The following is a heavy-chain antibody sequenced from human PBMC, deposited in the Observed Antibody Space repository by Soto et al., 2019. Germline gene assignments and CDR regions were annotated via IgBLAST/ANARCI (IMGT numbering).Heavy chain of an antibody. Sequence: GGSLRLSCAASGFTFSSYAMNWVRQAPGKGLEWVSSITSSSYIYYADSVEGRFTISRDNAKNSVYLQMNSLRAEDTAVYYCSRGSGSTWDYNWFDPWGQGTLVTVSS. CDR2: ITSSSYI. J-gene: IGHJ5*02. V-gene: IGHV3-21*01. D-gene: IGHD6-13*01. CDR1: GFTFSSYA. CDR3: SRGSGSTWDYNWFDP.